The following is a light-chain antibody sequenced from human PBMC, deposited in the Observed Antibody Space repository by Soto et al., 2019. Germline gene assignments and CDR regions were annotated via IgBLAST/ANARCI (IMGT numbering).Light chain of an antibody. J-gene: IGKJ1*01. V-gene: IGKV1-5*03. Sequence: DIQMTQSPSTLSASVGDRVTITWRASQSISNLLAWYQQKPGKDPDLLIYKASSLQSGVPSRFSGSASGTAFSLTISSLQADDLASYYCHQYYSYPWRFGQGTKVEIK. CDR1: QSISNL. CDR2: KAS. CDR3: HQYYSYPWR.